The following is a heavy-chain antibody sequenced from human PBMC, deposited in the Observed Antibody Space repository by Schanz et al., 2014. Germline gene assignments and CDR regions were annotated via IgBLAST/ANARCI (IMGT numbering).Heavy chain of an antibody. J-gene: IGHJ5*02. CDR3: ARGAAAGIYNWFDP. D-gene: IGHD6-13*01. CDR2: IYYSGGT. Sequence: QVQLQASGPGLVKPSETLSLTCTVSGGSMSGYHWIWIRQPPGRGLEWIGHIYYSGGTHYNPSLEMRVTISIDMSKSKFSLTLSTVIAADTAIYFCARGAAAGIYNWFDPWGQGTQVIVSS. CDR1: GGSMSGYH. V-gene: IGHV4-59*01.